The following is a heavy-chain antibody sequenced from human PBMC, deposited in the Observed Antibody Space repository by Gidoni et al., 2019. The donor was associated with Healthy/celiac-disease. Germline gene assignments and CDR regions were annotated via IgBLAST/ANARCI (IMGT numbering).Heavy chain of an antibody. CDR1: GGSFSGYY. D-gene: IGHD3-3*01. CDR2: INHSGST. J-gene: IGHJ6*02. V-gene: IGHV4-34*01. Sequence: QVQLQQWGAGLLKPSETLSLTCAVYGGSFSGYYWSWIRPPPGKGLEWIGEINHSGSTNYYPSLKSLVTISLDTSKNQFSLKLSSVTAADTAVYYCAAPGYDFWSGNPYGMDVWGQGTTVTVSS. CDR3: AAPGYDFWSGNPYGMDV.